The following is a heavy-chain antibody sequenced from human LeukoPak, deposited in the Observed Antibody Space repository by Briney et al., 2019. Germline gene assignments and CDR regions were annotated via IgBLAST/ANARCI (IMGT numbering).Heavy chain of an antibody. Sequence: SETLSLTCTVSGGYFSSYYWSWIRQPPGKGLEWIGYIYYTGSTKYNPSLNSRITISMDTSNNQFSLNLRSVTAADTAVYYCARRSHYDSSGYYSDAFDIWGQGTMVTVSS. CDR3: ARRSHYDSSGYYSDAFDI. CDR1: GGYFSSYY. CDR2: IYYTGST. J-gene: IGHJ3*02. V-gene: IGHV4-59*01. D-gene: IGHD3-22*01.